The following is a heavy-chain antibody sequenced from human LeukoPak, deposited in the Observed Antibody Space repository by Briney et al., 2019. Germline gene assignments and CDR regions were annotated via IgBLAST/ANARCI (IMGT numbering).Heavy chain of an antibody. J-gene: IGHJ6*02. D-gene: IGHD5-18*01. CDR3: ARFTDTAMVTSYYGMDV. CDR2: ISSSSSYI. V-gene: IGHV3-21*01. Sequence: SGGSLRLSCADSGFTFSSYSMNWVRQAPGKGLEWVSSISSSSSYIYYADSVKGRFTISRDNAKNSLYLQMNSLRAEDTAVYYCARFTDTAMVTSYYGMDVWGQGTTVTVSS. CDR1: GFTFSSYS.